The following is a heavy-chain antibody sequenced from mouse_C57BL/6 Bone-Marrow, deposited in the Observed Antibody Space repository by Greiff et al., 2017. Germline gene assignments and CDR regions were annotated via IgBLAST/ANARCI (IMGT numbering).Heavy chain of an antibody. V-gene: IGHV5-9*01. J-gene: IGHJ1*03. D-gene: IGHD1-1*01. CDR3: SGRVTTVLATKYFDV. Sequence: EVKVVESGGGLVKPGGSLKLSCAASGFTFSSYTMSWVRQTPEKRLQWVAAISGGGGNTSYPDSVKGRFTISRDNDKNILYLQMSSLRSEDTALCYCSGRVTTVLATKYFDVWGTGTTVTVSS. CDR1: GFTFSSYT. CDR2: ISGGGGNT.